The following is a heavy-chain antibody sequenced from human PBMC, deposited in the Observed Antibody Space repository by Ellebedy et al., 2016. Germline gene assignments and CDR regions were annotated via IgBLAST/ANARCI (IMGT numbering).Heavy chain of an antibody. CDR1: GGSISSYY. Sequence: SETLSLTXTVSGGSISSYYWSWIRQPAEKGLEWIGRIYTSGNTIYNPSLKSRVSMSIDTSRNQFSLKLTSVTAADAAVYYCAGAPLGYCNGGNCGGAFDIWGQGTMVAVSS. CDR2: IYTSGNT. D-gene: IGHD2-15*01. V-gene: IGHV4-4*07. CDR3: AGAPLGYCNGGNCGGAFDI. J-gene: IGHJ3*02.